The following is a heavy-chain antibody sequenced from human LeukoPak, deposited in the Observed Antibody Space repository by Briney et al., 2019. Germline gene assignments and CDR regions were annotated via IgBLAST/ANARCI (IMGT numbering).Heavy chain of an antibody. V-gene: IGHV3-23*01. CDR2: ISGSGEST. CDR3: ASHNWFDP. J-gene: IGHJ5*02. Sequence: GGSLRLSCAASGFTFSSYSMSWVRQAPGKGLEWVSDISGSGESTHYADSVKGRFTISRDNSKNTLYLQMNSLRAEDTAVYYCASHNWFDPWGQGTLVTVSS. CDR1: GFTFSSYS.